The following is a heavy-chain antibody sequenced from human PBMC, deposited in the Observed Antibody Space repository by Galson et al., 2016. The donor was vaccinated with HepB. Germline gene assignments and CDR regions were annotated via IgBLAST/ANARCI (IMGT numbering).Heavy chain of an antibody. CDR2: IYHTGST. CDR1: GDPMTRGDYY. CDR3: SRRDLMRPHVFDL. J-gene: IGHJ3*01. Sequence: TLSLTCTVSGDPMTRGDYYWNWIRQYPEKGLEWIGYIYHTGSTHYNPSLKSRITISVDTSKNQCSLTLTSVTAADTPVYFCSRRDLMRPHVFDLWGQGTMVTVSS. V-gene: IGHV4-31*03. D-gene: IGHD5-24*01.